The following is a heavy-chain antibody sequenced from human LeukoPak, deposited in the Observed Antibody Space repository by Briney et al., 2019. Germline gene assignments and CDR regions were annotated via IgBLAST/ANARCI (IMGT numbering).Heavy chain of an antibody. Sequence: GRSLRLSCAASGFTFSSYAMHWVRQAPGKGLEWVAVISYDGSNKYYADSVKGRFTISRDNSKNTLYLQMNSLRAEDTAVYYCARGLAYCGGDYYSEYFQHWGQGTLVTVSS. CDR1: GFTFSSYA. CDR3: ARGLAYCGGDYYSEYFQH. V-gene: IGHV3-30*04. D-gene: IGHD2-21*02. J-gene: IGHJ1*01. CDR2: ISYDGSNK.